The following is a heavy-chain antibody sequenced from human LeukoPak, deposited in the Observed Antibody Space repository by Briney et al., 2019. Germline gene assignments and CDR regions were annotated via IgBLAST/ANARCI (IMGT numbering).Heavy chain of an antibody. V-gene: IGHV1-2*06. D-gene: IGHD3-3*01. J-gene: IGHJ4*02. CDR1: GYTFTCYY. Sequence: ASVKVSCKASGYTFTCYYMHWVRQAPGQGLEWMGRINPNSGGTNYAQKFQGRVTMTRDTSISTAYMELSRLRSDDTAVYYCARGSQWDDFWSGYYFDYWGQGTLVTVSS. CDR2: INPNSGGT. CDR3: ARGSQWDDFWSGYYFDY.